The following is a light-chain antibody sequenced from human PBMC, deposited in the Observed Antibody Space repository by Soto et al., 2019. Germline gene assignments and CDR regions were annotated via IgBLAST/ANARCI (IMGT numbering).Light chain of an antibody. CDR2: KNN. CDR3: AAWDDRLSGHV. Sequence: QSALAQPPSASGTPGQRVTISCSGSGSNIGNNNVYWYQQFPGTAPKLLLYKNNQRPSGVPDRFSGSKSDTSASLAISGLRSEDEADYYCAAWDDRLSGHVFGTGTKVTVL. V-gene: IGLV1-47*01. J-gene: IGLJ1*01. CDR1: GSNIGNNN.